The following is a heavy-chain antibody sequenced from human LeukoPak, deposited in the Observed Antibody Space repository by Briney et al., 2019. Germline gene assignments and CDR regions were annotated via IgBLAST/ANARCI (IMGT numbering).Heavy chain of an antibody. Sequence: SETLSLTCAVYGGSFRGYNWSWIRQPPGKGLEWMWDINHSGSTNYNPSLKSPVTISADTFTSQFSLYLCTATAADTAVYFSVGSHGICLNWFDPWGQGTLVTVSS. D-gene: IGHD3-9*01. CDR1: GGSFRGYN. CDR2: INHSGST. CDR3: VGSHGICLNWFDP. V-gene: IGHV4-34*01. J-gene: IGHJ5*02.